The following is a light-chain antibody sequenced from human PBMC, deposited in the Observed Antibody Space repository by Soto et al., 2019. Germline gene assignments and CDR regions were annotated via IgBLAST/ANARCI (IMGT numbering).Light chain of an antibody. CDR3: SSYRSGSILYV. V-gene: IGLV2-14*01. CDR1: SSDIGGFNF. Sequence: QSALTQPASVSGSPGQSITISCTGTSSDIGGFNFVSWYQQHPGRAPKLLIYKVINRPSGISNRFSGSKSDNTASLTISGLQAEDEADYYCSSYRSGSILYVFGSGTKLTVL. CDR2: KVI. J-gene: IGLJ1*01.